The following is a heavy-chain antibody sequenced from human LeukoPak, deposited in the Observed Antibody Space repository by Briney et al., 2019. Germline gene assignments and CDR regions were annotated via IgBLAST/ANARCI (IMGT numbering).Heavy chain of an antibody. CDR3: ARAGLSEGDFDS. J-gene: IGHJ4*02. CDR2: IYYSGSP. D-gene: IGHD3-16*01. CDR1: GGSISSYY. V-gene: IGHV4-59*01. Sequence: ETLSLTCTVSGGSISSYYWSWIRQPPGKGLEWIGYIYYSGSPNYNPSLKSRVTISVDTSKNQFSLKLSSVTAADTAVYYCARAGLSEGDFDSWGQGTLVTVSS.